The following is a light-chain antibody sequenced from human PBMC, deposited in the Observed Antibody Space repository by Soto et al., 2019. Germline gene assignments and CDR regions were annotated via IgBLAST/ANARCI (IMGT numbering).Light chain of an antibody. J-gene: IGKJ1*01. CDR3: QQFKSYLRT. V-gene: IGKV1-13*02. CDR2: DAS. Sequence: AIQLTQSPSSLSASVGDRVTITCRASQGISSALAWYQQKPGKPPKLLIYDASSLDSGVHSRFSGSGSGTDFSLTISSLQSEECATYYCQQFKSYLRTCGQGTKVEIK. CDR1: QGISSA.